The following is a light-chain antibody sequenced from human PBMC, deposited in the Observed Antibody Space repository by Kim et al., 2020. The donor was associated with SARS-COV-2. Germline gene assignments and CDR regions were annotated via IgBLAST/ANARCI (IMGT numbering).Light chain of an antibody. J-gene: IGLJ3*02. V-gene: IGLV1-47*01. Sequence: GQRVTISCSGSTSNIGTNYVYWYQQFPGTAPKLLFFRNNQRPSGVPDRFSGSKSGTSASLAISGLRSEDEADYYCAAWDDSLSGVVFGGGTKLTVL. CDR3: AAWDDSLSGVV. CDR2: RNN. CDR1: TSNIGTNY.